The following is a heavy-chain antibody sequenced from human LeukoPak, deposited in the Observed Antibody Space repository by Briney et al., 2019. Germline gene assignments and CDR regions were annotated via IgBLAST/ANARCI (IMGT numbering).Heavy chain of an antibody. CDR1: GGTFSSYA. CDR3: ARVRALGGSYHALDY. D-gene: IGHD1-26*01. Sequence: ASVKVSCTASGGTFSSYAISWVRQAPGQGLEWMGGINPNSGGTNYAQKFQGRVTMTRDTSISTAYMELSRLRSDDTAVYYCARVRALGGSYHALDYWGQGTLVTVSS. J-gene: IGHJ4*02. CDR2: INPNSGGT. V-gene: IGHV1-2*02.